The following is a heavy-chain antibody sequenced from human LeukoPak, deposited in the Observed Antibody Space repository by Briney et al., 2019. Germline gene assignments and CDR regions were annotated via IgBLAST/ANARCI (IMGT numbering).Heavy chain of an antibody. J-gene: IGHJ4*02. V-gene: IGHV2-70*04. CDR1: GFSLSTTGMR. D-gene: IGHD5-24*01. Sequence: SGPALVKPTQTLTLTCTFSGFSLSTTGMRVSWIRQPPGKALEWLARIDWDDDKFYSTPLKTRLTISKDTSKNQVVLTMTSMDPVDTATYYCARMATITAPFDYWGQGILVTVSS. CDR3: ARMATITAPFDY. CDR2: IDWDDDK.